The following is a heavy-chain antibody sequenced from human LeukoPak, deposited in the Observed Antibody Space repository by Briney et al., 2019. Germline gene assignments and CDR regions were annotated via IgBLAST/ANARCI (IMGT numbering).Heavy chain of an antibody. CDR2: ISYDGSNK. D-gene: IGHD3-10*01. V-gene: IGHV3-30*04. Sequence: QPGGSLRLSCAASGFTFSSYAMHWVRQAPGKGLEWVAVISYDGSNKYYAGSVKGRFTISRDNSKNTLYLQMNSLRAEDTAVYYCAREGPDYYGSGSYYKAYSWFDPWGQGTLVTVSS. CDR1: GFTFSSYA. CDR3: AREGPDYYGSGSYYKAYSWFDP. J-gene: IGHJ5*02.